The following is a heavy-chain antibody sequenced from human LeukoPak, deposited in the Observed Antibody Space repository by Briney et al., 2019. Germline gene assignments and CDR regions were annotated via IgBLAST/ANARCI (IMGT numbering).Heavy chain of an antibody. Sequence: ASVKVSCKASGYTFTSYYMHWVRQAPGQGLECMGIINPSGGSTSYAQKFQGRVTMTRDTSTSTVYMKLSSLRSEDTAVYYCAREISTTVTTWHAFDIWGQGTMVTVSS. CDR2: INPSGGST. D-gene: IGHD4-17*01. CDR1: GYTFTSYY. J-gene: IGHJ3*02. CDR3: AREISTTVTTWHAFDI. V-gene: IGHV1-46*01.